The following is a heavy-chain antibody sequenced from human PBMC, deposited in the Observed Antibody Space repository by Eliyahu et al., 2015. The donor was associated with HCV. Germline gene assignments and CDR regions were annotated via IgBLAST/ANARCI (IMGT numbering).Heavy chain of an antibody. CDR2: INPNSGGT. D-gene: IGHD3-22*01. CDR1: GYTFTGYY. J-gene: IGHJ4*02. CDR3: ARDFYYYDSSGYQDY. Sequence: QVQLVQSGAEVKKPGASVKVSCKASGYTFTGYYMHWVRQAPGQGLEWMGWINPNSGGTNXAQKFQGRVTMTRDTSISTAYMELSRLRSDDTAVYYCARDFYYYDSSGYQDYWGQGTLVTVSS. V-gene: IGHV1-2*02.